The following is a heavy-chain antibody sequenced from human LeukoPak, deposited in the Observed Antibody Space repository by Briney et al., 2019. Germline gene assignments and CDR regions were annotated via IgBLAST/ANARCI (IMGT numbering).Heavy chain of an antibody. Sequence: SETLSLTCAVYGGSFSGYYCSWIRQPPGKGLEWIVEINHSGSTNYNPSLKSRVTISVDTSKNQFSLKLSSVTAADTAVYYCARGLKTTVGALGDYWGQGTLVTVSS. CDR3: ARGLKTTVGALGDY. D-gene: IGHD4-17*01. V-gene: IGHV4-34*01. CDR1: GGSFSGYY. J-gene: IGHJ4*02. CDR2: INHSGST.